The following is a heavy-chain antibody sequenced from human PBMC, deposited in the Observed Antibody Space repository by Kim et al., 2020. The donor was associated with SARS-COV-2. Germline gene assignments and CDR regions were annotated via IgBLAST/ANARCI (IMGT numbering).Heavy chain of an antibody. D-gene: IGHD5-18*01. V-gene: IGHV3-21*01. J-gene: IGHJ4*02. Sequence: ANTVKGRFTIARDNAKNSLYLQMNSLRAEDTAVYYCARGSWIQLWLNFDYWGQGTLVTVSS. CDR3: ARGSWIQLWLNFDY.